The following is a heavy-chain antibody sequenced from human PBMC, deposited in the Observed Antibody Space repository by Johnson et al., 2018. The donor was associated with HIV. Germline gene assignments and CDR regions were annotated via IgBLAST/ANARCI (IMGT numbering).Heavy chain of an antibody. Sequence: QVQLVESGGGVVQPGRSLRLSCAASGFTFSSYAMHWVRQAPGKGLEWVAVMSYDGSSKYYADSVKGRFNLSRDNAKNSLYLQMNSLRAEDTAVYYCARDPDGTTGTTYPDAAFDIWGQGTMVTVSS. J-gene: IGHJ3*02. CDR1: GFTFSSYA. D-gene: IGHD1-1*01. CDR3: ARDPDGTTGTTYPDAAFDI. V-gene: IGHV3-30*04. CDR2: MSYDGSSK.